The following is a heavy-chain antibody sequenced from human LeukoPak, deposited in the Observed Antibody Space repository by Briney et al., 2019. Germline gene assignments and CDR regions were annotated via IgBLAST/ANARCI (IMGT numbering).Heavy chain of an antibody. Sequence: SETLSLTCTVSGGSISSYYWSWIRQPPGKGLEWIGYIYYSGSTNYNPSLKSRVTISVDTSKNQFSLKLSSVTAADTAVYYCARGRRIAAAGPRWIDPWGQGTLVTVSS. V-gene: IGHV4-59*01. D-gene: IGHD6-13*01. CDR1: GGSISSYY. CDR2: IYYSGST. CDR3: ARGRRIAAAGPRWIDP. J-gene: IGHJ5*02.